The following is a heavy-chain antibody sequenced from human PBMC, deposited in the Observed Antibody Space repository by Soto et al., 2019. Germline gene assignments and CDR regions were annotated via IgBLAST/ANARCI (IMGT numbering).Heavy chain of an antibody. Sequence: EVQLLESGGGLVQPGGSPRLSCAASGFTFSSYAMSWVRQAPGKGLEWVSAISGSGGSTYYADSVKGRFTISRDNSKNTLYLQMNSLRAEDTAVYYCAKDYDFWSGYYLPGYYYYGMDVWGQGTTVTVSS. CDR1: GFTFSSYA. V-gene: IGHV3-23*01. CDR2: ISGSGGST. CDR3: AKDYDFWSGYYLPGYYYYGMDV. D-gene: IGHD3-3*01. J-gene: IGHJ6*02.